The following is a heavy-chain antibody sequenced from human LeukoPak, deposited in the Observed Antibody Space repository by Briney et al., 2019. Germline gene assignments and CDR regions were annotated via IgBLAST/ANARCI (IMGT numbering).Heavy chain of an antibody. J-gene: IGHJ4*02. CDR3: ANSLWDASDY. V-gene: IGHV3-23*01. CDR2: ISGSGGST. D-gene: IGHD1-26*01. Sequence: GGSLRLSCAASGFTFSSYAMSWVRQAPGQGLEWVSAISGSGGSTYYADSMKGRFTTSRDNSRNTLYLQMNSLRAEDTAVYYCANSLWDASDYWGQGTLVTVSS. CDR1: GFTFSSYA.